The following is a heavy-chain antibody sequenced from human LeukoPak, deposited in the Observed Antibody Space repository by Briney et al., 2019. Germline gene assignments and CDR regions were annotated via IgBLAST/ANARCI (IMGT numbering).Heavy chain of an antibody. Sequence: GGSLRLSCVASGFTFDDNAMHWVRQAPGKALEWVSGIDWNSGSRGYAGSVKGRVTICRANAKNSLFLQSNRLRAEDQAGYYWARFPGPWLRPVKKDAFEVSGQGTMVTASS. J-gene: IGHJ3*01. CDR3: ARFPGPWLRPVKKDAFEV. V-gene: IGHV3-9*01. CDR1: GFTFDDNA. CDR2: IDWNSGSR. D-gene: IGHD3-9*01.